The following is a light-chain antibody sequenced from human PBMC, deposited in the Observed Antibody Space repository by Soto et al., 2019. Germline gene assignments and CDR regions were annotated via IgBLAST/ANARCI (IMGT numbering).Light chain of an antibody. CDR1: SGHSSYA. CDR2: VSSDGSH. J-gene: IGLJ3*02. CDR3: QTWDTGIRV. V-gene: IGLV4-69*01. Sequence: QLVLTQSPSASASLGASVKLTCTLSSGHSSYAIAWHQQQPEKGPRFLMKVSSDGSHTKGDGIPDRFSGSSSGAERYLAISSLQSEDEADYYCQTWDTGIRVFGGGTKLTVL.